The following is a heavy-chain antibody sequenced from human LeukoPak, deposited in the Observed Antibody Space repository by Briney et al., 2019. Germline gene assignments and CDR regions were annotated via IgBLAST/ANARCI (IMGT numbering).Heavy chain of an antibody. CDR1: GGTFSSYA. V-gene: IGHV1-69*05. CDR2: IVPIFGTA. CDR3: ARYDSNGDDAFDI. J-gene: IGHJ3*02. D-gene: IGHD3-22*01. Sequence: SVKVSCKASGGTFSSYAISWVRQAPGQGLEWMGGIVPIFGTANYAQKFQGRVTITTDESTSTAYMELSSLRSEDTAVYYCARYDSNGDDAFDIWGQGTMVTVSS.